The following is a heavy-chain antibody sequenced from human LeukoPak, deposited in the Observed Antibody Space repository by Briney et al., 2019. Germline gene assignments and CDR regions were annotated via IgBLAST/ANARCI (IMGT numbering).Heavy chain of an antibody. J-gene: IGHJ5*02. CDR3: ARPRDGRKAAAVHWFDP. CDR1: GFTFSDYY. D-gene: IGHD6-13*01. CDR2: ISSSGSTI. V-gene: IGHV3-11*01. Sequence: PGGSLRLSCAASGFTFSDYYMSWIRQAPGKGLEWVSYISSSGSTIYYADSVKGRFTISRDNAKNSLHLQMNSLRAEDTAVYYCARPRDGRKAAAVHWFDPWGQGTLVTVSS.